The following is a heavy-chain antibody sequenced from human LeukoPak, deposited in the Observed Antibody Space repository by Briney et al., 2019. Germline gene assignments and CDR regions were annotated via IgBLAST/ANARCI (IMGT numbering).Heavy chain of an antibody. CDR1: GYTFTSYY. Sequence: ASVKVSCKASGYTFTSYYMHWVRQAPGQGLEWMGIINPSGGSTSYAQKFQGRVTMTRDTSTSPVYMELSSLRPEDTAVYYCARLGTAMVGTDAFDIWGQGTMVTVSS. J-gene: IGHJ3*02. CDR3: ARLGTAMVGTDAFDI. CDR2: INPSGGST. V-gene: IGHV1-46*01. D-gene: IGHD5-18*01.